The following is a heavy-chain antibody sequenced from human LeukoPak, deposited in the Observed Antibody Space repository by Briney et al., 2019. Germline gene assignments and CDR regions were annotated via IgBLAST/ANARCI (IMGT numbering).Heavy chain of an antibody. Sequence: GASVKVSCKASGGTFISYAISWVGQAPGQGLEWMGGIIPIFGTANYAQNFQGTVTLTTDESTSTAYMELSSLRSEDTAVYYCARVRYYDSSGPTVSLFDPGGQGTLVTVSS. D-gene: IGHD3-22*01. CDR1: GGTFISYA. V-gene: IGHV1-69*05. CDR2: IIPIFGTA. J-gene: IGHJ5*02. CDR3: ARVRYYDSSGPTVSLFDP.